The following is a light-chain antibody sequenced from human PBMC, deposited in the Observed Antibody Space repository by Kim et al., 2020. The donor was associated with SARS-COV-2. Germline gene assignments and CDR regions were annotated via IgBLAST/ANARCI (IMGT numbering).Light chain of an antibody. CDR3: SSYTSSSTLNWV. Sequence: SITIACTGTRSDVGGYNYVSWYQQHPGKAPKLMIYDVSNRPSGVSNRFSGSKSGNTASLTISGLQAEDEADYYCSSYTSSSTLNWVFGGGTQLTVL. CDR2: DVS. V-gene: IGLV2-14*03. CDR1: RSDVGGYNY. J-gene: IGLJ3*02.